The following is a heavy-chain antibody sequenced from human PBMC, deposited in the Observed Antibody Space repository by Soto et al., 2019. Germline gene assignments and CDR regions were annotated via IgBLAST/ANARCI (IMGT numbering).Heavy chain of an antibody. CDR2: ISWNSGSI. CDR3: AKDMEYSSSSGFDY. J-gene: IGHJ4*02. CDR1: GFTFDDYA. Sequence: GGSLRLSCAASGFTFDDYAMHWVRQAPGKGLEWVSGISWNSGSIGYADSVKGRFTISRDNAKNSLYLQMNSLRAEDTALYYCAKDMEYSSSSGFDYWGQGTLVTVSS. V-gene: IGHV3-9*01. D-gene: IGHD6-6*01.